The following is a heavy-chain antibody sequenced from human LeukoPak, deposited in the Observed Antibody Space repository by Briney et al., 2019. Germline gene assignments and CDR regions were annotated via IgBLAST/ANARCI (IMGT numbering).Heavy chain of an antibody. CDR1: GFTFSSYA. Sequence: GGSLRLSCAASGFTFSSYAMSWVRQAPGKGLEWVSAISGSGGSTYYADSVKGRFTISRDNSKNTLYLQMNSLRAEDTAVYYCAKCDYSSSGTLADYWGQGTLVTVSS. D-gene: IGHD6-13*01. CDR2: ISGSGGST. CDR3: AKCDYSSSGTLADY. V-gene: IGHV3-23*01. J-gene: IGHJ4*02.